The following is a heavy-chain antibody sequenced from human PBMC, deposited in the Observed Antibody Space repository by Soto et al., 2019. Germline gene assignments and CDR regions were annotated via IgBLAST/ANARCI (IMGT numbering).Heavy chain of an antibody. CDR1: GGSISSYY. J-gene: IGHJ5*02. Sequence: SETLSLTCTVSGGSISSYYWSWIRQPPGKGLEWIGYIYCSGSTYYNPSLKSRVTISVDTSKNQFSLKLSSVTAADTAMYYCARTSYDSSGTAADPWGQGTLVNVSS. CDR3: ARTSYDSSGTAADP. V-gene: IGHV4-59*12. D-gene: IGHD3-22*01. CDR2: IYCSGST.